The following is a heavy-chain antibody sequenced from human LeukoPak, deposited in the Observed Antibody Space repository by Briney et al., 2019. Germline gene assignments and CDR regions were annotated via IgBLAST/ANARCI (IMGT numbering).Heavy chain of an antibody. Sequence: SETLSLTCTVSGYSISSGYYWGWIRQPPGKGLEWIGSIYHSGSTYYNPSLKSRATISVDTSKNQFSLKLSSVTAADTAMYYCARKQWLVHGAFDIWGQGTMVTVSS. CDR2: IYHSGST. J-gene: IGHJ3*02. D-gene: IGHD6-19*01. V-gene: IGHV4-38-2*02. CDR3: ARKQWLVHGAFDI. CDR1: GYSISSGYY.